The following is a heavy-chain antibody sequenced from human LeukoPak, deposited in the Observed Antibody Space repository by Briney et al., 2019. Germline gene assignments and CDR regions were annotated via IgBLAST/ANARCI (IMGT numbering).Heavy chain of an antibody. J-gene: IGHJ5*02. CDR2: INPNSGGT. CDR3: ARDHIVGATYNWFDP. Sequence: ASVKVSCKASGYTFTAYYIHWVRQAPGQGPEWLGWINPNSGGTNYAQKFQGRVTMTGDTSISTAYMELSRLRSDDTAVYYCARDHIVGATYNWFDPWGQGTLVTVSS. CDR1: GYTFTAYY. V-gene: IGHV1-2*02. D-gene: IGHD1-26*01.